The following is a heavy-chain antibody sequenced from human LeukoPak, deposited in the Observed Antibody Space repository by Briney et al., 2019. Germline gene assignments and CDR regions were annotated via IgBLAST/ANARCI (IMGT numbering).Heavy chain of an antibody. CDR2: IIPIFGTA. D-gene: IGHD3-3*01. Sequence: SVTVSCKASGGTFSSYAISWVRQAPGQGLEWMGGIIPIFGTANYAQKFQGRVTITTDESTSTAYMELSSLRSEDTAVYYCATNTIFGVVPGYYYMDVWGKGTTVTVSS. J-gene: IGHJ6*03. V-gene: IGHV1-69*05. CDR1: GGTFSSYA. CDR3: ATNTIFGVVPGYYYMDV.